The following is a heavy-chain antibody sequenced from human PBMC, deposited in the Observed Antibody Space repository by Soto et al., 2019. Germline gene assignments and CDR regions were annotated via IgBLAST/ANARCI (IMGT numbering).Heavy chain of an antibody. V-gene: IGHV3-23*01. CDR1: GFNFNNYA. D-gene: IGHD2-8*02. J-gene: IGHJ4*02. Sequence: EVQLLESGGGVTPPGGSLRLSCVASGFNFNNYAMSWVRQAPGKGLEWVAAMSGVGGSIYYADSVKGRFTISRDNSKNTLFLQRSSLRADDTAVYYCANNTLTGGSRPGFGYYFHYWGQGTLVTVSS. CDR3: ANNTLTGGSRPGFGYYFHY. CDR2: MSGVGGSI.